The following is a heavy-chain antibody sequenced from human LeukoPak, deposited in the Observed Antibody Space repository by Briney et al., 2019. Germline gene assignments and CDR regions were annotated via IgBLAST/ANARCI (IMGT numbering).Heavy chain of an antibody. CDR2: IYYSGST. CDR1: GGSISSSSYY. J-gene: IGHJ6*03. D-gene: IGHD2-2*01. V-gene: IGHV4-39*07. Sequence: SETLSLTCTVSGGSISSSSYYWGWIRQPPGKGLEWIGSIYYSGSTYYNPSLKSRVTISVDRSKNQFSLKLSSVTAADTAVYYCARGTSSTISPYYYYYMDVWGKGTTVTVSS. CDR3: ARGTSSTISPYYYYYMDV.